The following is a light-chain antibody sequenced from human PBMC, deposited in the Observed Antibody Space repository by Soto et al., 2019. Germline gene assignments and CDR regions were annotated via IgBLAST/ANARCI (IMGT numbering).Light chain of an antibody. CDR3: AAWNDSLNGYV. J-gene: IGLJ1*01. V-gene: IGLV1-44*01. Sequence: QSALTQPPSASGTPGQRVTISCSGSSSNIGSNTVNWYQQLPGTAPKLLIYTNNQRPSGVPDRFSGSKSGTSASLAISGLQSEGGADYYCAAWNDSLNGYVFETGTKV. CDR1: SSNIGSNT. CDR2: TNN.